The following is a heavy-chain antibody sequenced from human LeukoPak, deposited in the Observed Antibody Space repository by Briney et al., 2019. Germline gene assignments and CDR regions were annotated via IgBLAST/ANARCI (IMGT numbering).Heavy chain of an antibody. CDR3: ARDLTTVTTLPGDY. V-gene: IGHV3-53*01. CDR2: IYSGGST. CDR1: GFTVSSNY. D-gene: IGHD4-17*01. J-gene: IGHJ4*02. Sequence: PGGSLRLSCAASGFTVSSNYMSWVRQAPGKGLEWVSVIYSGGSTYYADSVKGRFTISRDNSKNTLYLQMNSLRAEDTAVYYCARDLTTVTTLPGDYWGQGTLVTVSS.